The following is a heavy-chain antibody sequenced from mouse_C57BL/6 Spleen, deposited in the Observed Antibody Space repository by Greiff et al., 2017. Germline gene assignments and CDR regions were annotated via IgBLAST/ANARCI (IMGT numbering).Heavy chain of an antibody. D-gene: IGHD4-1*01. CDR1: GYTFTDYY. V-gene: IGHV1-19*01. J-gene: IGHJ2*01. Sequence: EVQLQQSGPVLVKPGASVKMSCKASGYTFTDYYMNWVKQSHGKSLEWIGVINPYNGGTSYNQKFKGKATLTVDKSSSTAYMELNSLTSEDSADYYCARSGSGKGYFDYWGQGTTLTVSS. CDR3: ARSGSGKGYFDY. CDR2: INPYNGGT.